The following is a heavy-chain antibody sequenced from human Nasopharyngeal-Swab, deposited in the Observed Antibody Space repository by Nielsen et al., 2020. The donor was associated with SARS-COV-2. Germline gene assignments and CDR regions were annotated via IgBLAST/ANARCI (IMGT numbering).Heavy chain of an antibody. Sequence: WIRQPPGKGLEWIGSIYYSGSTYYNPSLKSRVTISVDTSKNQFSLKLSSVTAADTAVYYCARRVYCSGGSCYNDYYYYYGMDVWAKGPRSPSP. V-gene: IGHV4-39*07. J-gene: IGHJ6*02. CDR3: ARRVYCSGGSCYNDYYYYYGMDV. CDR2: IYYSGST. D-gene: IGHD2-15*01.